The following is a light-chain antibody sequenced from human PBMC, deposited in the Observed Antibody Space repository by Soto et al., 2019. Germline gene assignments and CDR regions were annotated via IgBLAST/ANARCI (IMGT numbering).Light chain of an antibody. Sequence: QSALTQPPSVSGSPGQSVTISCTGTSSDVGSFNRVSWYQQPPGTAPKLMIFEVSNRPSGVPHRFSGSKSGNTASLTISGLQAEDEADYSCSSYTSRNTVVFGGGTQLTVL. CDR3: SSYTSRNTVV. V-gene: IGLV2-18*02. CDR1: SSDVGSFNR. CDR2: EVS. J-gene: IGLJ7*01.